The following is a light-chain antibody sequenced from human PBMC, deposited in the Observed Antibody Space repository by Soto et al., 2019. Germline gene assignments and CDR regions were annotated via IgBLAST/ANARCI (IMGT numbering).Light chain of an antibody. CDR2: EVN. CDR1: SSDVGSYKY. J-gene: IGLJ3*02. CDR3: SSFTTTYTWV. V-gene: IGLV2-14*01. Sequence: QSVLTQPASVSGSPGQSIAISFTGTSSDVGSYKYVSWFQQHPGKAPKLVIYEVNHRPSGVSNRFSGSKSGNTASLTISGLQAEDEADYYCSSFTTTYTWVFGGGTKVTVL.